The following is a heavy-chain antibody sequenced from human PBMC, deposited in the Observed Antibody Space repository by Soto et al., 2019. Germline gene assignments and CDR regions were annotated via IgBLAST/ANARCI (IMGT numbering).Heavy chain of an antibody. V-gene: IGHV3-30*18. D-gene: IGHD3-3*01. CDR1: GFTFSSYG. Sequence: GGSLRLSCAASGFTFSSYGMHWVRQAPGKELEWVAVISYDGSNKYYADSVKGRFTISRDNSKNTLYLQMNSLRAEDTAVYYCAKDLAWTTYYFDYWGQGTLVTVSS. J-gene: IGHJ4*02. CDR3: AKDLAWTTYYFDY. CDR2: ISYDGSNK.